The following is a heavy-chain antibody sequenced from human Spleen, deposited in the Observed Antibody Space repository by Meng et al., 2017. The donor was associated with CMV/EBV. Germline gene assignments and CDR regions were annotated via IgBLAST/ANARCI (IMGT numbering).Heavy chain of an antibody. V-gene: IGHV3-30*02. CDR2: VQYDGNNK. J-gene: IGHJ6*02. Sequence: GESLKISCAASGFTFSSYAMHWVRQAPGKGLEWVAFVQYDGNNKYYADSVKGRFTISRDNSKNTLFLQMNSLRADDTAVYHCAKDLGSGYYYGMDVWGQGTTVTVSS. D-gene: IGHD3-22*01. CDR1: GFTFSSYA. CDR3: AKDLGSGYYYGMDV.